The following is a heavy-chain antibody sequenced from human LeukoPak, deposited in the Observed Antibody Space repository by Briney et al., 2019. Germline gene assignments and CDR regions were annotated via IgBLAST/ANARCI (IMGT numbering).Heavy chain of an antibody. Sequence: GGSLRLSCAASGFTFSSYSMNWVRQAPGKGLEWVAGISYDGSNKYYADSVKGRFTISRDNSKNTLYLQMNSLRAEDTAVYYCARVGCRGGDWVCPFEYWGQGTLVTVSS. V-gene: IGHV3-30*03. D-gene: IGHD2-21*02. CDR3: ARVGCRGGDWVCPFEY. CDR1: GFTFSSYS. CDR2: ISYDGSNK. J-gene: IGHJ4*02.